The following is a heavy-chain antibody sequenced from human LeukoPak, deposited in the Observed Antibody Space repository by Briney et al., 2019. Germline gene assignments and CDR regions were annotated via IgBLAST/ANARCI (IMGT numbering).Heavy chain of an antibody. CDR2: ILYTGSA. D-gene: IGHD6-6*01. Sequence: SETLSLTCNVSGDSIPSYYWSWIRRPPGKRLEWIGFILYTGSANYNPSLESRISISVDTSKSQFSLAVKSVTAADTAVYYCARVRRVSSSYSTNYYYMDVWGKGTTVTVSS. V-gene: IGHV4-59*01. CDR3: ARVRRVSSSYSTNYYYMDV. CDR1: GDSIPSYY. J-gene: IGHJ6*03.